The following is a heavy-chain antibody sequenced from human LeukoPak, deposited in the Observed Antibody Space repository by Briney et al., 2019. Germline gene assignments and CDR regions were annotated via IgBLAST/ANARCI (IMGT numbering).Heavy chain of an antibody. V-gene: IGHV4-61*01. CDR2: ICYSGST. CDR3: ARDVLGSGIINVPYAFDI. J-gene: IGHJ3*02. D-gene: IGHD3-10*01. CDR1: GGSVSSGSYY. Sequence: SETLSLTCTVSGGSVSSGSYYWSWIRQPPGKGLEWIGYICYSGSTNYNPSLKSRVTISVDTSKNQFSLKLSSVTAADTAVYYCARDVLGSGIINVPYAFDIWGQGTMVTVSS.